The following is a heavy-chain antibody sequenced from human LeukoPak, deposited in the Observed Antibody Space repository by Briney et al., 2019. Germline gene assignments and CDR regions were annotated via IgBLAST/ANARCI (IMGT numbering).Heavy chain of an antibody. J-gene: IGHJ6*02. CDR3: AREVGYCSGGSCLTPAPYYYYGMDV. CDR2: IIPIFGTA. V-gene: IGHV1-69*01. Sequence: ASVKVSCKASGGTFSSYAISWARQAPGQGLEWMGGIIPIFGTANYAQKFQGRVTITVDESTSTAYMELSSLRSEDTAVYYCAREVGYCSGGSCLTPAPYYYYGMDVWGQGTTVTVSS. CDR1: GGTFSSYA. D-gene: IGHD2-15*01.